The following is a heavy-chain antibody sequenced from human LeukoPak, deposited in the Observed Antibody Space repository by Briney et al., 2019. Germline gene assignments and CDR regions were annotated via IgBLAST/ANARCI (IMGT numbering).Heavy chain of an antibody. Sequence: PSETPSLTCAVYGGSFSGYYWSWIRQPPGKGLEWIGEINHSGSTNYNPYLKSRVTISVDTSKNQFSLKLSSVTAADTAVYYCARGVWIIGYCNSTSCYTYYFDYWGQGTLVTVSS. V-gene: IGHV4-34*01. J-gene: IGHJ4*02. D-gene: IGHD2-2*02. CDR3: ARGVWIIGYCNSTSCYTYYFDY. CDR2: INHSGST. CDR1: GGSFSGYY.